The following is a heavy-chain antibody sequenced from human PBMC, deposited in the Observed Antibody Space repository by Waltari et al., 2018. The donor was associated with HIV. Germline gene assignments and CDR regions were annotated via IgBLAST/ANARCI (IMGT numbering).Heavy chain of an antibody. D-gene: IGHD3-9*01. Sequence: EVQLVESGGGLVQPGRSLRLSCAASGFTFDDYAMHWVRQAPGKGLEWVSGISWNSGSIGYADSVKGRFTISRDNAKNSLYLQMNSLRAEDTALYYCAKDTNFEARLYGMDVWGQGTTVTVSS. CDR3: AKDTNFEARLYGMDV. V-gene: IGHV3-9*01. CDR1: GFTFDDYA. CDR2: ISWNSGSI. J-gene: IGHJ6*02.